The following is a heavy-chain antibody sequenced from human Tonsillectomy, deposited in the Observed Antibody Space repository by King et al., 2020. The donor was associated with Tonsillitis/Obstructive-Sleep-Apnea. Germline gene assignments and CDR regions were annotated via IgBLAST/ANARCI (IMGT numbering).Heavy chain of an antibody. CDR1: GFTFDDYA. CDR2: ISWNSGSI. CDR3: AKDISHGECSSIRCYHRRIHY. J-gene: IGHJ4*02. Sequence: VQLVESGGGLVQPGRSLRLSCAASGFTFDDYAMHWVRQAPGKGLEWVSGISWNSGSIGYADSMKGRFTISRDNAKNSLYLQMNSLRAEDTALYYCAKDISHGECSSIRCYHRRIHYWGQGTLVNVSS. V-gene: IGHV3-9*01. D-gene: IGHD2-2*01.